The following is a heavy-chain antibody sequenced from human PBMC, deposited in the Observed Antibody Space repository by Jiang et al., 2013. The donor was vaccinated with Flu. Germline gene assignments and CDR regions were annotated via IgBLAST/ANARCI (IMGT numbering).Heavy chain of an antibody. CDR2: IYYSGST. V-gene: IGHV4-30-4*08. Sequence: SGPGLVKPSQTLSLTCTVSGGSISSGDYYWSWIRQPPGKGLEWIGYIYYSGSTYYNPSLKSRVTISVDTSKNQFSLKLSSVTAADTAVYYCARGWYYYDSSGYYSHCFDYWGQGTLVTVSS. CDR3: ARGWYYYDSSGYYSHCFDY. J-gene: IGHJ4*02. CDR1: GGSISSGDYY. D-gene: IGHD3-22*01.